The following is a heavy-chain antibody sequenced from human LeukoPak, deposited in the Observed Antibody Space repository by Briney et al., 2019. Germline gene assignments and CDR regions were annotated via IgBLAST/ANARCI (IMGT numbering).Heavy chain of an antibody. Sequence: SETLSLTCSVSGGSISTNNYYWGWIRQPPGEGLEWIGSIDYSLNTYYNPSLKSRVTISVDTSKNHFSLRLSSVTAADTAVFYCVRLAGHFLMDSYYYMDVWGKGTTVTVSS. V-gene: IGHV4-39*01. CDR3: VRLAGHFLMDSYYYMDV. D-gene: IGHD3-3*01. CDR1: GGSISTNNYY. CDR2: IDYSLNT. J-gene: IGHJ6*03.